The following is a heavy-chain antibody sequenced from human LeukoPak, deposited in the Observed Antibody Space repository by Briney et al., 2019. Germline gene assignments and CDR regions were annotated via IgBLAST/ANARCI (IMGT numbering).Heavy chain of an antibody. Sequence: PSETLSLTCAVYGGSFSGYYWSWLRQPPGKGLEWIGEINHSGSTNYNPSLKSRVTISVDTSKNQFSLKLSSVTAADTAVYYCARGGCTNGVCYRNWFDPWGQGTLVTVSS. CDR1: GGSFSGYY. V-gene: IGHV4-34*01. CDR2: INHSGST. D-gene: IGHD2-8*01. CDR3: ARGGCTNGVCYRNWFDP. J-gene: IGHJ5*02.